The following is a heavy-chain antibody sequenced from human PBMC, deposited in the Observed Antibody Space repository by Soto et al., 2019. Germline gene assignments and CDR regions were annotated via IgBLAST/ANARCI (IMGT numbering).Heavy chain of an antibody. CDR1: GYIFSRYG. CDR2: ISGYNGNT. J-gene: IGHJ6*02. Sequence: QVQLVQSGPEVRKPGASVKVSCKASGYIFSRYGISWVRQAPGQGLEWMAWISGYNGNTKFGERVQGRVNVTTDTATRTAYMELRSLRSDDTAVYYCAREAAAERNYYGLDVWAQGMTVIGSS. V-gene: IGHV1-18*04. CDR3: AREAAAERNYYGLDV. D-gene: IGHD6-13*01.